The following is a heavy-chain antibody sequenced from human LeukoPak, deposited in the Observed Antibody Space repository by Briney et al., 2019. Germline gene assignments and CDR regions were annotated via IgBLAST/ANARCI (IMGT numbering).Heavy chain of an antibody. D-gene: IGHD6-13*01. Sequence: PSETLSLTCTVSGGSISSYYWSWIRQPPGKGLEWIGYIYYSGSTNYNPSLKSRVTISVDTSKNQFSLKLSSVTAADTAVYYCVRQPYSSSWPFDYWGQGTLVTVSS. J-gene: IGHJ4*02. V-gene: IGHV4-59*08. CDR3: VRQPYSSSWPFDY. CDR2: IYYSGST. CDR1: GGSISSYY.